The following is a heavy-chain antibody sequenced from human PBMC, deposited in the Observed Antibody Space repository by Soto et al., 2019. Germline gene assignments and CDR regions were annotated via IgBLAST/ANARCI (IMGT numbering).Heavy chain of an antibody. CDR2: INPHGGST. D-gene: IGHD1-26*01. J-gene: IGHJ5*02. Sequence: ASVKVSCKASGYTFTSYYINWVRQAPGQGLEWMGVINPHGGSTAYAQKFKGRVTLTRDTTASTVHMEVSSLTSEDTAMYYCARSSGGNFGIIIEGTNWFAPWGQGTLVTVSS. V-gene: IGHV1-46*01. CDR1: GYTFTSYY. CDR3: ARSSGGNFGIIIEGTNWFAP.